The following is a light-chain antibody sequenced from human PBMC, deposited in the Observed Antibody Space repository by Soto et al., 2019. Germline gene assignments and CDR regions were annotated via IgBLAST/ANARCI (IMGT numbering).Light chain of an antibody. CDR3: QHRSIWPFT. J-gene: IGKJ3*01. CDR2: DAS. V-gene: IGKV3-11*01. CDR1: QSVSSY. Sequence: EIVLTQSPATLSLSPGERATLSCRASQSVSSYLAWYQQKPGQAPRLLIYDASNRATGIPARFSGSGSGTDFNLTISSLEPEDFAVFYGQHRSIWPFTFGPGTKVDLK.